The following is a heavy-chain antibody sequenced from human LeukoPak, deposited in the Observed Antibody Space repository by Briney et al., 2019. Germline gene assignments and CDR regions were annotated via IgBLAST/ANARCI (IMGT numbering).Heavy chain of an antibody. V-gene: IGHV1-2*02. J-gene: IGHJ4*02. CDR3: ARGTYYYVSSGVMDY. CDR2: INPNSGGT. D-gene: IGHD3-22*01. Sequence: ASVKVSCKGSGYTFTGYYIHWVRQAPGQGLEWMGWINPNSGGTNYAQKFQGRVTMTRDTSISTAYMELSRLRSDDTAVYYCARGTYYYVSSGVMDYWGQGTLVTVFS. CDR1: GYTFTGYY.